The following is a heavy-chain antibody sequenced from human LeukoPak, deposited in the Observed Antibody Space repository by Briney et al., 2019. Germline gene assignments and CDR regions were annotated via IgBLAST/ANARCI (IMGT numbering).Heavy chain of an antibody. CDR1: GYTFTGYY. Sequence: ASVKVSCKASGYTFTGYYTHWVRQAPGQGLEWMGWFNPNSGGTNYAQRFQGRVTMTRDTSISTAYMELSRLRSDDTAVYYCAREDYGDSFWGQGTLVTVSS. D-gene: IGHD4-17*01. J-gene: IGHJ4*02. CDR2: FNPNSGGT. CDR3: AREDYGDSF. V-gene: IGHV1-2*02.